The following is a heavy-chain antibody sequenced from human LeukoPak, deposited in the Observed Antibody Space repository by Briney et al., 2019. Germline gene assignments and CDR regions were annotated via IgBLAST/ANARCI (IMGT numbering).Heavy chain of an antibody. V-gene: IGHV4-38-2*02. CDR3: ARSPGYNWFDP. CDR1: GYSISSGYY. Sequence: SETLSLTCTVSGYSISSGYYWGWIRQPPGKGLEWIGSIYHSGSTYYNPSLKSRVTISVDTSKNQFSLKLSSVTAADTAVYYCARSPGYNWFDPWGQGTLVTVSS. J-gene: IGHJ5*02. CDR2: IYHSGST.